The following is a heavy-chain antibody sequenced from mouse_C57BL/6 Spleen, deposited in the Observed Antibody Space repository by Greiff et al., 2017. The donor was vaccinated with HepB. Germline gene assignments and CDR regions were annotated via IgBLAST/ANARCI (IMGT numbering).Heavy chain of an antibody. CDR1: GYTFTSYW. V-gene: IGHV1-50*01. D-gene: IGHD1-2*01. Sequence: VQLQQPGAELVKPGASVKLSCKASGYTFTSYWMQWVKQRPGQGLEWIGEIDPSDSYTNYNQKFKGKATLTVDTSSSTAYMQLSSLTSEDSAVYYCARGGWSLRGRYWCQGTTPTVSS. CDR2: IDPSDSYT. CDR3: ARGGWSLRGRY. J-gene: IGHJ2*01.